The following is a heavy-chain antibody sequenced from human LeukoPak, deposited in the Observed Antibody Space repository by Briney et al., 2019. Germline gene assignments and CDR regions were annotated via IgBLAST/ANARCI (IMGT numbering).Heavy chain of an antibody. CDR1: GFPFSTHW. J-gene: IGHJ4*02. D-gene: IGHD1-26*01. CDR3: ANALGAHYFDS. Sequence: GGSLRLSCAASGFPFSTHWMIWVRQAPGKGLEWVANIKQDGSEKYYVDSVKGRFIISKDNAKNSLYLQMNSLRAEDTAVYYCANALGAHYFDSWGQGTLVTVSS. V-gene: IGHV3-7*05. CDR2: IKQDGSEK.